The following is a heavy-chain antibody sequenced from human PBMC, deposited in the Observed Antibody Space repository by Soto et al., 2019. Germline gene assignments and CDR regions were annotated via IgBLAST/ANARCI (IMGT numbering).Heavy chain of an antibody. D-gene: IGHD6-13*01. Sequence: SETPSLTCTVSGGSISSYYWSWIRQPPGKGLEWIGYIYYSGSTNYNPSLKSRVTISVDTSKNQFSLKLSSVTAADTAVYYCARTSSSLAGDWFDPWGQGTLVTVSS. CDR3: ARTSSSLAGDWFDP. J-gene: IGHJ5*02. CDR2: IYYSGST. CDR1: GGSISSYY. V-gene: IGHV4-59*01.